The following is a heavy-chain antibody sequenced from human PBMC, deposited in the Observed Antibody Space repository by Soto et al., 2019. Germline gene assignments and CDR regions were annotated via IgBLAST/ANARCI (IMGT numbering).Heavy chain of an antibody. Sequence: ASVKVSCKASGYTFTSYAMHWVRQAPGQRLEWMGWINAGNGNTKYSQKFQGRVTITRDTSASTAYMELSSLRSEDTAVYYCARDGPVWFGEVLSSYCYYGMDVWGQGTTVTVSS. CDR3: ARDGPVWFGEVLSSYCYYGMDV. D-gene: IGHD3-10*01. CDR1: GYTFTSYA. CDR2: INAGNGNT. J-gene: IGHJ6*02. V-gene: IGHV1-3*01.